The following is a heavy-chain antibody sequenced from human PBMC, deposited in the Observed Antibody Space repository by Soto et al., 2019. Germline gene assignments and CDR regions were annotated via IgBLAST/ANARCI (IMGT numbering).Heavy chain of an antibody. V-gene: IGHV6-1*01. D-gene: IGHD1-26*01. CDR3: ARDLELPEEVGATIFDY. Sequence: PSQTLSLTCAISGDSVSSNSAAWNWIRQSPSRGLEWLGRTYYRSKWYNDYAVSVKSRITINPDTSKNQFSLQLNSVTPEDTAVYYCARDLELPEEVGATIFDYWGQGTLVTVSS. J-gene: IGHJ4*02. CDR2: TYYRSKWYN. CDR1: GDSVSSNSAA.